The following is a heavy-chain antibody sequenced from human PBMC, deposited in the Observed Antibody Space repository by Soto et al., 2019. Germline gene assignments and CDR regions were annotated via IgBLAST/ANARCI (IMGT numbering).Heavy chain of an antibody. CDR2: ISGSGGST. Sequence: EVQLLESGGGLVQPGGSLRLSCAASGFTFSSYVRSWVRQAPGKGLEWVSGISGSGGSTYYADSVKGRFTISRDNSKNTLYLQMNSLRAEDTAVYYCAKVPYDFWSGYYPPLYFDYWGQGTLVTVSS. CDR3: AKVPYDFWSGYYPPLYFDY. V-gene: IGHV3-23*01. CDR1: GFTFSSYV. D-gene: IGHD3-3*01. J-gene: IGHJ4*02.